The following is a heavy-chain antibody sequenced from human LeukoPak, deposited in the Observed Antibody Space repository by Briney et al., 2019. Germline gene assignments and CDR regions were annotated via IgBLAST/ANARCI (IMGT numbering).Heavy chain of an antibody. CDR1: GFIFSDYY. J-gene: IGHJ1*01. D-gene: IGHD3/OR15-3a*01. Sequence: PGGSLRLSCAASGFIFSDYYMSWIRQTPEKGLELLSYISSSSGYKNYADSLKGRFTISRDNAKNSVYLQMNSLSAEDTAVYYCARQGLYDSSDFWTFQHWGQGTLVTVSS. V-gene: IGHV3-11*06. CDR2: ISSSSGYK. CDR3: ARQGLYDSSDFWTFQH.